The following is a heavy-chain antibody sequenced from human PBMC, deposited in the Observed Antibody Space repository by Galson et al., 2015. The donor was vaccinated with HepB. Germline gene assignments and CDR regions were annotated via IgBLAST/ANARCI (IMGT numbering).Heavy chain of an antibody. CDR3: ARSKGVVVVPAATLDY. CDR2: ISAYNGNT. CDR1: GYTFTSYG. Sequence: SVKVSCKASGYTFTSYGISWVRQAPGQGLEWMGWISAYNGNTNYAQKLQGRVTMTTDTSTRTAYMELRSLRSDDTAVYYCARSKGVVVVPAATLDYWGQGTLVTVSS. V-gene: IGHV1-18*01. D-gene: IGHD2-2*01. J-gene: IGHJ4*02.